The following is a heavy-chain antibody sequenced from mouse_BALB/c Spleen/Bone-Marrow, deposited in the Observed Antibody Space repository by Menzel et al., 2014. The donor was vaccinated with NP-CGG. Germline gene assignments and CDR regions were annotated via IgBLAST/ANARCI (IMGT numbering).Heavy chain of an antibody. V-gene: IGHV14-3*02. J-gene: IGHJ4*01. D-gene: IGHD2-1*01. CDR1: GFNIKDTY. CDR2: IDTADGNT. CDR3: ARYGNGLMDY. Sequence: EVQLQQSGAELVKPGASVKLSCTASGFNIKDTYMHWVKQRPEQGLEWIGRIDTADGNTKYDPKFQGKATITADTSSNTAYLQLSSLTSEDTAVYYCARYGNGLMDYWGQGTSVTVSS.